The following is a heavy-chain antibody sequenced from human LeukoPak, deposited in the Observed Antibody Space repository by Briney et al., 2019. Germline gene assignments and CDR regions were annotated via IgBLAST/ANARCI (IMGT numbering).Heavy chain of an antibody. CDR2: IYYSGST. CDR3: ASQVVVAANYYYYYYMDV. CDR1: GGSISSYY. V-gene: IGHV4-59*12. J-gene: IGHJ6*03. Sequence: SETLSLTCTVSGGSISSYYWSWIRQPPGKGLEWIGYIYYSGSTNYNPSLKSRVTISVDKSKNRFSLKLSSVTAADTAVYYCASQVVVAANYYYYYYMDVWGKGTTVTVSS. D-gene: IGHD2-15*01.